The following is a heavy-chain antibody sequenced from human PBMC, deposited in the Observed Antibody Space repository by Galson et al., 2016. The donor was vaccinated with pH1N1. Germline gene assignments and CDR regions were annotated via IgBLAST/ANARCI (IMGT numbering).Heavy chain of an antibody. Sequence: SVKVSCKASGYTFTTYSINWVRQAPGQGLEWMGWVSTYNGRTYYAERLRGRLTITTDTSTATAYMDLKSLRSDDTAVYYCAKGEDSSDLVSDFWGQGTLVTVSS. J-gene: IGHJ4*02. CDR3: AKGEDSSDLVSDF. CDR2: VSTYNGRT. D-gene: IGHD3-22*01. CDR1: GYTFTTYS. V-gene: IGHV1-18*01.